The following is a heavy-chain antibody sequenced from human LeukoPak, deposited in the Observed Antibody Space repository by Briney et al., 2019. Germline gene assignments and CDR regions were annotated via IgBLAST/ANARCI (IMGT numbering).Heavy chain of an antibody. CDR1: GGTFSSYA. J-gene: IGHJ3*02. CDR3: AIEPGYCSSTSCYDAFDI. D-gene: IGHD2-2*01. CDR2: IIPIFGTA. V-gene: IGHV1-69*13. Sequence: SVKVSCKASGGTFSSYAISWVRQAPVQGLEWMGGIIPIFGTANYAQKFQGRVTITADESTSTAYMELSSLRSEDTAVYYCAIEPGYCSSTSCYDAFDIWGQGTMVTVSS.